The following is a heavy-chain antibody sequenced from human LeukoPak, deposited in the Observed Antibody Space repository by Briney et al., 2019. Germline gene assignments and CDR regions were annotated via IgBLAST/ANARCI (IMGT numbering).Heavy chain of an antibody. Sequence: SVKVSCKASGGTFSSYAISWVRQAPGQGLGWMGGIIPIFGTANYAQKFQGRVTITADESTSTAYMELSSLRSDDTAVYYCARDWFPRFDPWGQGTLVTVSS. D-gene: IGHD3-10*01. CDR1: GGTFSSYA. CDR2: IIPIFGTA. V-gene: IGHV1-69*13. CDR3: ARDWFPRFDP. J-gene: IGHJ5*02.